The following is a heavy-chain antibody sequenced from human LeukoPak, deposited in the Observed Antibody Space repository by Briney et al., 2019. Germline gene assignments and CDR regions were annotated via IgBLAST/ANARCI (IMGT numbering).Heavy chain of an antibody. D-gene: IGHD5-12*01. Sequence: SGTLSLTCTVSGGSISNYFWNWIRQPAGKGLEWIGRIYTSGGSNNNPSLKSRVTMSVDTSKNQFHLKLTSVTAADTAVYYCARGYDDDAFDIWGQGTMVTVSS. V-gene: IGHV4-4*07. CDR3: ARGYDDDAFDI. CDR1: GGSISNYF. J-gene: IGHJ3*02. CDR2: IYTSGGS.